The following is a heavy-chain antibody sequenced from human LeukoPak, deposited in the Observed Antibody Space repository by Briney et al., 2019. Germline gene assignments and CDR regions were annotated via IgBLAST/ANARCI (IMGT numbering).Heavy chain of an antibody. Sequence: GESLKISCKGSGYRFTNNWIGWVRQMSGKGLEWMGIIHPGDSDTRYSPSFQGQVTISADKSISTAYLQWSSLKASDSGMYYCARQIAAGGGGFDYWGQGTLVTVSS. CDR3: ARQIAAGGGGFDY. CDR2: IHPGDSDT. V-gene: IGHV5-51*01. D-gene: IGHD3-16*01. J-gene: IGHJ4*02. CDR1: GYRFTNNW.